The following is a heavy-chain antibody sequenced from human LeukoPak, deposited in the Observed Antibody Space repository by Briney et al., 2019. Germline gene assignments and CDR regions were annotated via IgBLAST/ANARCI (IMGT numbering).Heavy chain of an antibody. CDR3: ARVKGIGPYFFDY. CDR2: IYYSGST. Sequence: SETLSLTCTVSGGSISTYYWGWIRQPPGKGLEWIGNIYYSGSTYYNPSLKSRVTISVDTSKNQFSLKLTSVTAADTAVYYCARVKGIGPYFFDYWGQGTLVTVSS. CDR1: GGSISTYY. D-gene: IGHD2-15*01. J-gene: IGHJ4*02. V-gene: IGHV4-39*07.